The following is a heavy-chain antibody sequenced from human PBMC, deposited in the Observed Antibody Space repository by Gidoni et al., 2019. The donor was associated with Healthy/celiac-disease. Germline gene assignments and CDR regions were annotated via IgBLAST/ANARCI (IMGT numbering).Heavy chain of an antibody. D-gene: IGHD2-8*01. Sequence: QVALVPTGVEAHQPGSPVKLVCMASGRTLSSYGISWVRQAPGQGLEWTGGIIPIFGTAHYAQQFQGRVTITADESASTGYMELSSLRSEDPAVYYCANRGLMNWFDPLGPGNPGHRLL. CDR1: GRTLSSYG. CDR3: ANRGLMNWFDP. J-gene: IGHJ5*02. V-gene: IGHV1-69*01. CDR2: IIPIFGTA.